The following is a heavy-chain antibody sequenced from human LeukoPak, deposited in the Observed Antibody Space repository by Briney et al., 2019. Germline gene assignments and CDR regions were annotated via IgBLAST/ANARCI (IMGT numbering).Heavy chain of an antibody. V-gene: IGHV3-74*01. CDR3: ARESTSGWDAFDF. J-gene: IGHJ4*02. CDR2: INSVGGST. CDR1: GFTFSSIW. D-gene: IGHD6-19*01. Sequence: GGSLRLSCAASGFTFSSIWMHWVRQAPGKGLEWVSRINSVGGSTNYADSVKGRFTISRDNAKNTLYLQMNSLRAEDTAVYYCARESTSGWDAFDFWGQGTLVTVSS.